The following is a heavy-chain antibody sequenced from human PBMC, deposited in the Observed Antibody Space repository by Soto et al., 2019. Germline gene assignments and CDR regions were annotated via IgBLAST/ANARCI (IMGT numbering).Heavy chain of an antibody. D-gene: IGHD6-6*01. V-gene: IGHV4-30-2*06. Sequence: SETLSLTCSVSGVAMTYGGYSWSWIRRSPEKGLEWLGYIGHLETTYYNPSFKSRLSLSIDRTRNQFSLSLSSMTAADTAVYYCARVLPQSSSSRHFPPVLATHWFDPWGQGTLVTVS. CDR1: GVAMTYGGYS. CDR2: IGHLETT. CDR3: ARVLPQSSSSRHFPPVLATHWFDP. J-gene: IGHJ5*02.